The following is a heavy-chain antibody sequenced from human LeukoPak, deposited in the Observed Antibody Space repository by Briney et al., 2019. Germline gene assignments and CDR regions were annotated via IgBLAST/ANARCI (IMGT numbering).Heavy chain of an antibody. CDR1: GFTFSSYA. J-gene: IGHJ4*02. Sequence: GGSLRLSCAASGFTFSSYAMSWVRQAPGKGLEWVSAISGSGGSTYYADSVKGRFTISRDNSKNTLYLQMNSLRAEDTAVYYCARDRPQGSGSYPPHPFDYWGQGTLVTVSS. V-gene: IGHV3-23*01. D-gene: IGHD3-10*01. CDR3: ARDRPQGSGSYPPHPFDY. CDR2: ISGSGGST.